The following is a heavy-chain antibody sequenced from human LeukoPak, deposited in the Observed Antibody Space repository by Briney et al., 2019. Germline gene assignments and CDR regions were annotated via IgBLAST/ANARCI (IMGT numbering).Heavy chain of an antibody. CDR1: GGSISSGNYF. CDR3: AGGHDIMIMHQ. CDR2: IYYSGST. J-gene: IGHJ4*02. Sequence: SETLSLTCTVSGGSISSGNYFWSWIRQHPGKGLEWIGYIYYSGSTYYNPSLKSRVTMSVETSKNQFSLKLTSVTAADTAVYFCAGGHDIMIMHQWGQGTLVTVSS. D-gene: IGHD3-9*01. V-gene: IGHV4-31*03.